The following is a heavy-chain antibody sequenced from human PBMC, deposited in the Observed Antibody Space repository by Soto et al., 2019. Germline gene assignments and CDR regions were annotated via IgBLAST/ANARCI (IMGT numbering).Heavy chain of an antibody. Sequence: AASVKVSCKGARYTFTSYNIYWVRQAPGQGLEWMGWIETSTGDTTYAQKFQGRVTMTRDTSVNIAYMELNNLLSDDTAVYYCARRSSIWLNEITSDPWGQGTLGTVSS. V-gene: IGHV1-2*02. CDR1: RYTFTSYN. J-gene: IGHJ5*02. CDR2: IETSTGDT. D-gene: IGHD3-22*01. CDR3: ARRSSIWLNEITSDP.